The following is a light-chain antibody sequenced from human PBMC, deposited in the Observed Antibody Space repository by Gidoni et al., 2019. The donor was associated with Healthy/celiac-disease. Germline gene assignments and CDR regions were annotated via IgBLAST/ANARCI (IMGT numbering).Light chain of an antibody. CDR1: QSVSSY. V-gene: IGKV3-11*01. Sequence: ESVWTQSPATLSLSPGERATLSCRASQSVSSYLAWYQQKPGQAPRLLIYDASNRATGIPARFSGSGSWTDFTLPISSLEPEDFAVYYCQQRSNWPLITFGQGTRLEIK. J-gene: IGKJ5*01. CDR3: QQRSNWPLIT. CDR2: DAS.